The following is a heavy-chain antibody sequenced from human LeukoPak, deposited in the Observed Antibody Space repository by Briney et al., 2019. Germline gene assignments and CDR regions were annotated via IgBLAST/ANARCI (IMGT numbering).Heavy chain of an antibody. D-gene: IGHD2-15*01. V-gene: IGHV4-59*01. CDR1: GGSISSYY. CDR3: ARDLGTGGMSHPYYFDY. CDR2: IYYSGST. Sequence: SETLSLTCTVSGGSISSYYWSWIRQPPGKGLEWIGCIYYSGSTNYNPSLKSRVTISVDTSKSQFSLKLSSVTAADTAVYYCARDLGTGGMSHPYYFDYWGQGTLVTVSS. J-gene: IGHJ4*02.